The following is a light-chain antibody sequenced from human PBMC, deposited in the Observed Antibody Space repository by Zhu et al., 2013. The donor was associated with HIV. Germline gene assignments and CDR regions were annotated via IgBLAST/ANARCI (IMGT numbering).Light chain of an antibody. J-gene: IGKJ4*01. V-gene: IGKV3-20*01. CDR1: QSVSSSY. Sequence: EIVLTQSPGTLSLSPGERATLSCRASQSVSSSYLAWYQQKPGQAPRLLIYGASSRATGIPDRFSGSGSGTDFTLTISRLEPEDFATYYCQQHNSYPLTFGGGTKVEIK. CDR3: QQHNSYPLT. CDR2: GAS.